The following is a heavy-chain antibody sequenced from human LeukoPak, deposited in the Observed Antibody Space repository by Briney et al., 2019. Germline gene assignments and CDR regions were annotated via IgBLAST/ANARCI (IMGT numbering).Heavy chain of an antibody. J-gene: IGHJ4*02. CDR1: GYIFSTYG. D-gene: IGHD6-19*01. Sequence: GASVKDSCKASGYIFSTYGISWVRQAPGQGLEWMGCISGYNGNTNYAQKLQGRVTMTTDTSTSTAYMELRSLRSDDTAVYYCARRRSEEFDFDCWGQGTLVTVSS. V-gene: IGHV1-18*01. CDR2: ISGYNGNT. CDR3: ARRRSEEFDFDC.